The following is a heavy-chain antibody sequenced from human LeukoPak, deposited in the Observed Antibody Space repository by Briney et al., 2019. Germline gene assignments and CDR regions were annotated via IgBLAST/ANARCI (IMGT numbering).Heavy chain of an antibody. J-gene: IGHJ4*02. CDR3: AIKGYCSGGSCSTLPYFDY. CDR1: GYTFTSYY. V-gene: IGHV1-46*01. CDR2: INPSGGST. D-gene: IGHD2-15*01. Sequence: GASVKVSCKASGYTFTSYYMHWVRQAPGQGLEWMGIINPSGGSTSYAQKFQGRVTMTRDMSTSTVYMELSSLRSEDTAVYYCAIKGYCSGGSCSTLPYFDYWGQGTLVTVSS.